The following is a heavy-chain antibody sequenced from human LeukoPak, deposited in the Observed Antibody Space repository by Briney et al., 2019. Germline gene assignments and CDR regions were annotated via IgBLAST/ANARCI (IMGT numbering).Heavy chain of an antibody. Sequence: EGSLRLSCAASGFTFDDYTMHWVRQAPGKGLEWVSLISWDGGSTYYADSVKGRFTISRDNSKNSLYLQMNSLRTEDTALYYCTKDHSVLMVYAGIDYWGQGTLVTVSS. CDR1: GFTFDDYT. V-gene: IGHV3-43*01. J-gene: IGHJ4*02. D-gene: IGHD2-8*01. CDR2: ISWDGGST. CDR3: TKDHSVLMVYAGIDY.